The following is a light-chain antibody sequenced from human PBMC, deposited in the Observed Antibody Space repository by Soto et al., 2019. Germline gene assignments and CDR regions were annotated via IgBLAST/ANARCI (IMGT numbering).Light chain of an antibody. V-gene: IGLV4-69*01. J-gene: IGLJ2*01. CDR1: SGHSSYA. Sequence: QSVLTQSPSASASLGASVKLTCTLSSGHSSYAIAWHQQQPEKGPRYLMKVNSDGSHSKGDVIPDRFSGSSSGAERYLTISRLQSEDEADYYCQTWGAGIVVFGGGTKVTVL. CDR2: VNSDGSH. CDR3: QTWGAGIVV.